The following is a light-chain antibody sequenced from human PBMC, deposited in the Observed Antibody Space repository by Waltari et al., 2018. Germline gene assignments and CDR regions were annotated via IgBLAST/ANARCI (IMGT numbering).Light chain of an antibody. CDR3: CSYAGSYTFV. CDR1: GSDIGGYHY. J-gene: IGLJ1*01. CDR2: DVA. Sequence: QSALTQPLSVSGSLGQSVTIPCTGTGSDIGGYHYVSWYQQHPDKVPKLIIFDVAKRPSGVPDRFSGSKSGNTASLTISGLQAEDEADYYCCSYAGSYTFVFGVGTKVSVV. V-gene: IGLV2-11*01.